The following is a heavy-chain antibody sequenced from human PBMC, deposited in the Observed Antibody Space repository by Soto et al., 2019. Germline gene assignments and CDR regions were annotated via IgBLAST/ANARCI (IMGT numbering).Heavy chain of an antibody. J-gene: IGHJ5*02. CDR2: IYYSGST. D-gene: IGHD1-7*01. CDR3: ARGNYEIYNWFDP. CDR1: GCSISSGGYY. Sequence: QVPLQESGPGLVKPSQTLSLTCTVTGCSISSGGYYWSWIRQHPGKGMEWNGYIYYSGSTYYNPSLTSLVTITVDTSKNQFSLKLSSVTAADTPLYYCARGNYEIYNWFDPWGQGTLVTVSS. V-gene: IGHV4-31*01.